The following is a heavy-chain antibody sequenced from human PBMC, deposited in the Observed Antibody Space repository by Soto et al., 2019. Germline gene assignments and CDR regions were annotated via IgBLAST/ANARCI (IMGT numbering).Heavy chain of an antibody. D-gene: IGHD2-2*01. V-gene: IGHV4-59*08. CDR2: IYYSGST. J-gene: IGHJ5*02. CDR1: GGSISYYY. Sequence: PSETLSLTCTVSGGSISYYYWSWIRQPPGKGLEWIGYIYYSGSTNYNPSLKSRVTISVDTSKNQFSLKVSSVTAADTAVYYCARGEYQLLSVDPWGQGTLVTVSS. CDR3: ARGEYQLLSVDP.